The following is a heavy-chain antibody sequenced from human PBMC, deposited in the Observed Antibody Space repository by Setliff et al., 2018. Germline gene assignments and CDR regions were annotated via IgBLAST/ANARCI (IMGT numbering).Heavy chain of an antibody. CDR3: TRGPNLYGDLDS. V-gene: IGHV4-61*10. CDR2: IQNGGNT. D-gene: IGHD4-17*01. J-gene: IGHJ4*02. CDR1: GASISSGSYY. Sequence: SETLSLTCTVSGASISSGSYYWTWIRQPAGKGLEWIGYIQNGGNTKYNPSLGSRITMSVDTSKNQFSLKLSSVTAADTAVYYCTRGPNLYGDLDSWGLGTLVTVS.